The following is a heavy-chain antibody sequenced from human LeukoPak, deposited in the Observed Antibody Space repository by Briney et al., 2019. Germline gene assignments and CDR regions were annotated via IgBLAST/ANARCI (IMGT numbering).Heavy chain of an antibody. CDR2: INPNSGGT. V-gene: IGHV1-2*02. Sequence: ASVKVSCKASGYTFTSYGISWVRQAPGQGLEWMGWINPNSGGTNYAQKFQGRVTMTRDTSISTAYMELSRLRSDDTAVYYCARGGGDGYNHDYYYYMDVWGKGTTVTISS. J-gene: IGHJ6*03. CDR1: GYTFTSYG. D-gene: IGHD5-24*01. CDR3: ARGGGDGYNHDYYYYMDV.